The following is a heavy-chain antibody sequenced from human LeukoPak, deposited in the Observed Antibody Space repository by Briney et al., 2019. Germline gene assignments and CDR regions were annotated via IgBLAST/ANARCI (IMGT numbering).Heavy chain of an antibody. V-gene: IGHV1-2*02. CDR1: GYTFTGYY. J-gene: IGHJ6*03. Sequence: ASVKVSCKASGYTFTGYYMHWVRQAPGQGLEWMGWINPNSGGTNYAQKFQGRVTMTRDTSISTAYMELSRLRSDDTAVYYCARRIYYYYSMDVWGKGTTVTVSS. CDR3: ARRIYYYYSMDV. CDR2: INPNSGGT.